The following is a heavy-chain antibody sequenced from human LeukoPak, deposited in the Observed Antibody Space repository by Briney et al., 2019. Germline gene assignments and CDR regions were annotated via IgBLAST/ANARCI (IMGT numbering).Heavy chain of an antibody. CDR3: ARGVYSGYDDY. J-gene: IGHJ4*02. V-gene: IGHV4-59*12. CDR1: GGSISNYY. Sequence: SETLPLTCTVSGGSISNYYWNWIRQPPGKGLEWIGYIYYTGNTNYNPSLKSRVTISVDTSKNQFSLKLSSVTAADTAVYYCARGVYSGYDDYWGQGTLVTVSS. CDR2: IYYTGNT. D-gene: IGHD5-12*01.